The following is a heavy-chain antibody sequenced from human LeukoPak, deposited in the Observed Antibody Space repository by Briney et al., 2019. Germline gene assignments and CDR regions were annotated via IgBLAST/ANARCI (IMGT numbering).Heavy chain of an antibody. CDR1: GFTFSTYA. Sequence: GGSLRLSCAASGFTFSTYAMSWVRQAPGKGLEWVSAISGSGGSTYYADSVKGRFTISRDNSKNTLYLQMNSLRAEDTAVYYCARRAGDYSHPYDYWGQGTLVTVSS. V-gene: IGHV3-23*01. CDR3: ARRAGDYSHPYDY. CDR2: ISGSGGST. D-gene: IGHD3-22*01. J-gene: IGHJ4*02.